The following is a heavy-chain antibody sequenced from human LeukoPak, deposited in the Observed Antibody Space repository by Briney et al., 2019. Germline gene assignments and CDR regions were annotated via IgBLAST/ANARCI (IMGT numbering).Heavy chain of an antibody. V-gene: IGHV3-7*01. CDR2: IKQDGSEK. CDR3: AREYSGSLNY. J-gene: IGHJ4*02. D-gene: IGHD1-26*01. CDR1: GFTFSSYA. Sequence: GGSLRLSCAASGFTFSSYAMSWVRQAPGKGLEWVANIKQDGSEKYYVDSVKGRFTISRDNAKNSLYLQMNSLRAEDTAVYYCAREYSGSLNYWGQGTLVTVSS.